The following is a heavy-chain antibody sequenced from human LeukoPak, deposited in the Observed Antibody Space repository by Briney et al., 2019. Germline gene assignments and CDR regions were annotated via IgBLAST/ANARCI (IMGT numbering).Heavy chain of an antibody. D-gene: IGHD2-21*02. CDR1: GFTFSNYA. J-gene: IGHJ4*02. CDR3: ARDGGHGGDLDY. V-gene: IGHV3-30*04. Sequence: GGSLRLSCAASGFTFSNYAMHWVRQTPGKGLEWVAVISYDGSNKYYADSVKGRFTISRDNGKNSLYLQMNSLRAEDTALYYCARDGGHGGDLDYWGQGTLVTVSS. CDR2: ISYDGSNK.